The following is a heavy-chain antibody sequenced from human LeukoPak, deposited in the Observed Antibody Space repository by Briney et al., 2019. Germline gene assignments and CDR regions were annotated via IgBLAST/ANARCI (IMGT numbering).Heavy chain of an antibody. V-gene: IGHV4-4*07. J-gene: IGHJ3*02. D-gene: IGHD1-26*01. CDR1: GDSISGYY. CDR3: ARDLRWELLTNAFDI. Sequence: PSETLSLTCTVSGDSISGYYWSWVRQPAGKGLEWIGRIYTSGSTNYNPSLKSRVTMSVDTSKNQFSLKLSSVTAADTAVYYCARDLRWELLTNAFDIWGQGTMVTVSS. CDR2: IYTSGST.